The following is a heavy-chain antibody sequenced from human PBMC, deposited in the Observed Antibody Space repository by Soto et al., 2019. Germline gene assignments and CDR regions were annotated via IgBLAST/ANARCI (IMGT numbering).Heavy chain of an antibody. CDR1: GASISTYY. CDR2: ISYSGST. J-gene: IGHJ5*02. V-gene: IGHV4-59*01. Sequence: SETLSLTCTVSGASISTYYLSWIRQPPGKGLEWIGYISYSGSTNYNPSLKSRVTISFDASKNEISLQVRSATAADAAVYYCARDLKEYCSDGKCNWFDPWGQGTLVTVSS. D-gene: IGHD2-15*01. CDR3: ARDLKEYCSDGKCNWFDP.